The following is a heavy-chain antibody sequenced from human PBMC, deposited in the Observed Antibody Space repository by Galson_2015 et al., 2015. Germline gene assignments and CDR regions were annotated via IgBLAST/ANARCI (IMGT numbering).Heavy chain of an antibody. CDR3: ARGRLFYDAFDI. CDR2: IWTDGSHK. CDR1: GFTFSTFA. J-gene: IGHJ3*02. Sequence: SLRLSCAASGFTFSTFAMHWVRQAPGKGLEWVAIIWTDGSHKYYADSVKGRFTISRDDSKNTLSLQMSSLRAEDTAVYYCARGRLFYDAFDIWGQGAMVTVSS. D-gene: IGHD2-21*02. V-gene: IGHV3-33*01.